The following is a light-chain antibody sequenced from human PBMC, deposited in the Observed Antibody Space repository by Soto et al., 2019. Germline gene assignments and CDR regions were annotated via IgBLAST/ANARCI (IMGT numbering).Light chain of an antibody. CDR1: SSDVGGYTY. Sequence: QPVLTQPASVSGSPRQSITISCTGASSDVGGYTYVSWYQQHPGKAPKLMIYEVNNRPSGISNRFSGSKSGNTASVTISGLQAEDEADYYCSSYTSSSTLYVFGTGTKVTVL. CDR3: SSYTSSSTLYV. CDR2: EVN. J-gene: IGLJ1*01. V-gene: IGLV2-14*01.